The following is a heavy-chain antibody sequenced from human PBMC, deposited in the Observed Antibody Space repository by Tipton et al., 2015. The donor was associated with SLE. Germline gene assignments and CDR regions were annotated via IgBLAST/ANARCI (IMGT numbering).Heavy chain of an antibody. CDR1: GFTFKSYE. J-gene: IGHJ4*02. V-gene: IGHV3-48*03. D-gene: IGHD5-24*01. CDR3: AREAMTTIPYYFDS. CDR2: ISTDSSNL. Sequence: SLRLSCVASGFTFKSYEMNWVCQAPGRDLEWISYISTDSSNLYYSDSVQGRFTISRDNAKNSLYLQMNSLRAEDTALYYCAREAMTTIPYYFDSWGQGTLVTVSS.